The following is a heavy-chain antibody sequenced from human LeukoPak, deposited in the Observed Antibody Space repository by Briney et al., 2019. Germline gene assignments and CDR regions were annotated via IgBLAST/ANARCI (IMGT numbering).Heavy chain of an antibody. CDR3: ARDPIVRGYSYGTLYYYYGMDV. D-gene: IGHD5-18*01. J-gene: IGHJ6*02. CDR2: IYYSGST. V-gene: IGHV4-61*01. Sequence: SETLSLTCTVSGVSVSSGSYYWSWIRQPPGKGLEWIGYIYYSGSTNYNPSLKSRVTISVDTSKNQFSLKLSSVTAADTAVYYCARDPIVRGYSYGTLYYYYGMDVWGQGTTVTVSS. CDR1: GVSVSSGSYY.